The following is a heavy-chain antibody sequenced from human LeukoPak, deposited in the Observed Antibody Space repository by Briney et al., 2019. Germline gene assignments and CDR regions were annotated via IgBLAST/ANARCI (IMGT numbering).Heavy chain of an antibody. CDR1: GGSISSYY. J-gene: IGHJ4*02. CDR2: IYYSGST. CDR3: ARGTVVTDFDY. V-gene: IGHV4-59*08. D-gene: IGHD4-23*01. Sequence: SETLSLTCTVSGGSISSYYWSWIRQPPGKGLEWIGYIYYSGSTNYNPSLKSRVTISVDTPKNQFSLKLSSVTAADTAVYYCARGTVVTDFDYWGQGTLVTVSS.